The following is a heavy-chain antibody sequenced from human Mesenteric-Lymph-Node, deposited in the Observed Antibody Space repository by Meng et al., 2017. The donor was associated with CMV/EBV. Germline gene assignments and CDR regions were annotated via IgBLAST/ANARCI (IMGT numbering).Heavy chain of an antibody. J-gene: IGHJ4*02. V-gene: IGHV3-21*01. Sequence: GGSLRLSCAASGFTFSIYSMNWVRQAPGKGLEWVSSITSSSDYIYYADSVKGRFTISRDNAKNSLFLQMNSLRAEDTAVYYCARDRGYALDYWGQGTLVTVSS. CDR3: ARDRGYALDY. D-gene: IGHD2-15*01. CDR1: GFTFSIYS. CDR2: ITSSSDYI.